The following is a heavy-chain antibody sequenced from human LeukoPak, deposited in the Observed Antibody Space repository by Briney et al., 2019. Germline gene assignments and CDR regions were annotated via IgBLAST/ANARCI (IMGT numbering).Heavy chain of an antibody. Sequence: SETLSLTCTVSGGSISSYYWSWIRQHPGKGLEWIGYIYYSGSTYYNPSLKSRVTISVDTSKNQFSLKLSSVTAADTAVYYCARVTGYDFWSGYSQTAYWYFDLWGRGTLVTVSS. CDR1: GGSISSYY. V-gene: IGHV4-59*06. D-gene: IGHD3-3*01. CDR2: IYYSGST. CDR3: ARVTGYDFWSGYSQTAYWYFDL. J-gene: IGHJ2*01.